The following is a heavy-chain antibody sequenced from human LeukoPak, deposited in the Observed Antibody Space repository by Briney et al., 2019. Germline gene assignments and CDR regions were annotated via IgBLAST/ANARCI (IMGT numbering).Heavy chain of an antibody. CDR1: AASIISSY. CDR2: LYTTGGT. CDR3: AKLGGGYCSGTSCYGYYYYYMDV. Sequence: SETLSLTCTVSAASIISSYRSWIRQPAGKGLEWIGRLYTTGGTDYNPSLRSRVTMSVDTSKNQFSLKLNSVTAADTAVYYCAKLGGGYCSGTSCYGYYYYYMDVWGKGTTVTVSS. D-gene: IGHD2-2*03. J-gene: IGHJ6*03. V-gene: IGHV4-4*07.